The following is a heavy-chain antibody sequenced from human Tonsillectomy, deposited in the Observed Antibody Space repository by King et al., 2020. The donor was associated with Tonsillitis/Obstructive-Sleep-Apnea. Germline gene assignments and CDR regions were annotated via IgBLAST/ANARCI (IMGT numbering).Heavy chain of an antibody. CDR3: AHRRGTAMVTDAFDI. CDR1: GFSLSTSGVG. V-gene: IGHV2-5*02. D-gene: IGHD5-18*01. J-gene: IGHJ3*02. CDR2: IYWDDDK. Sequence: TLKESGPTLVKPTQTLTLTCTFSGFSLSTSGVGVGWIRQPPGKALEWLALIYWDDDKRYSPSLKSRLTITKDTSKHQVVLTMTNMDPVDTATYYCAHRRGTAMVTDAFDIWGQGTMVTVSS.